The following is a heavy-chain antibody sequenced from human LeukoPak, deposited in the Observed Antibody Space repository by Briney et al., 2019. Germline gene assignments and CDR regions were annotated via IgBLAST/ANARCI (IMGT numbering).Heavy chain of an antibody. CDR2: IYYSGST. D-gene: IGHD4-17*01. J-gene: IGHJ2*01. CDR3: ARHVGYGDYVTWYFDL. Sequence: SETLSLTCTVSGGSISSYYWSWIRQPPGKGLEWIGYIYYSGSTNYNPSLKSRVTTSVDTSKNQFSLKLSSVTAADTAVYYCARHVGYGDYVTWYFDLWGRGTLVTVSS. V-gene: IGHV4-59*08. CDR1: GGSISSYY.